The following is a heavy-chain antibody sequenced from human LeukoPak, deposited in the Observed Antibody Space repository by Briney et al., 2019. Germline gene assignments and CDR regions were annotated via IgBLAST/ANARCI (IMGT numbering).Heavy chain of an antibody. V-gene: IGHV3-23*01. CDR3: AKDRKDCSGGSCYPLRMGFDY. CDR1: GFTFSGYA. D-gene: IGHD2-15*01. J-gene: IGHJ4*02. Sequence: GGSLRLSCAASGFTFSGYAMSWVRQAPGKGLEWVSAISGSGGSTYYADSVKGRFTISRDNSKNTLCLQMNSLRAEDTAVYYCAKDRKDCSGGSCYPLRMGFDYWGQGTLVTVS. CDR2: ISGSGGST.